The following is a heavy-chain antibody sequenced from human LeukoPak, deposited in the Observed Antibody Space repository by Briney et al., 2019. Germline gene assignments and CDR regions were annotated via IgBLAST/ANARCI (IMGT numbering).Heavy chain of an antibody. CDR2: ISNDGSTT. Sequence: GGSLRLSCAATEFTFSSYWMHWVRQTPGKGLVWVSLISNDGSTTNYADSVKGRFTISRDNAKNTMFLQMNSLRAEDTAVYYCARVGYYGDWYYWGQGTLVTVSS. D-gene: IGHD4-17*01. CDR1: EFTFSSYW. J-gene: IGHJ4*02. CDR3: ARVGYYGDWYY. V-gene: IGHV3-74*01.